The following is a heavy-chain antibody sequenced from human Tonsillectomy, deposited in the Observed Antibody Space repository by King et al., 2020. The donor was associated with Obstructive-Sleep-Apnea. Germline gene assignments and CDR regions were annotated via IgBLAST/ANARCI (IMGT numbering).Heavy chain of an antibody. Sequence: VQLQESGPGLVKLSETLSLSCTVSGGSISSYFWSWIRQPPGKGLEWIGYIYYTGSTNYNPSLKSRVTMSVDTSKNQFSLKLASVSTADTAVYYCGSYDFSSGSNRFDPWGQGTLVSVSS. CDR3: GSYDFSSGSNRFDP. CDR2: IYYTGST. J-gene: IGHJ5*02. V-gene: IGHV4-59*12. D-gene: IGHD3-3*01. CDR1: GGSISSYF.